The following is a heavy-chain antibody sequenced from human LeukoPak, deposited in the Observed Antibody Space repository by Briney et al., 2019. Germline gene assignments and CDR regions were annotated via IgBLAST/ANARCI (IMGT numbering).Heavy chain of an antibody. CDR3: ARARYSSSPDDYFDH. D-gene: IGHD6-6*01. Sequence: ASVKVSCKASGYTFTSYAIHWVRQAPGQRLEWMGWISAGNGNTKYSQNFQGRVTFISNTSATTAFMELSSLRSEDAAVYYCARARYSSSPDDYFDHWGQGTLVTVSS. V-gene: IGHV1-3*01. CDR2: ISAGNGNT. CDR1: GYTFTSYA. J-gene: IGHJ4*02.